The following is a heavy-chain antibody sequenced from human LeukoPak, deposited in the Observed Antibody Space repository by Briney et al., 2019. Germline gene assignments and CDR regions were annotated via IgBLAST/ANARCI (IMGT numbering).Heavy chain of an antibody. CDR1: GFTFSSYA. CDR3: AQHNSGIGFDP. CDR2: SGSGGRT. J-gene: IGHJ5*02. V-gene: IGHV3-23*01. D-gene: IGHD6-19*01. Sequence: GGSLRLSCAASGFTFSSYAMSWVRQAPGKGLEWVSASGSGGRTYYADSVKGRFTISRDNSKNTLYLQMNSLRAEDTAVYYCAQHNSGIGFDPWGQGTLVTVSS.